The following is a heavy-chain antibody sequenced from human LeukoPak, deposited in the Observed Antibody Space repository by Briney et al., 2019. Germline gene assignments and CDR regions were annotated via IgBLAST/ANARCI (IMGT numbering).Heavy chain of an antibody. J-gene: IGHJ3*02. CDR1: GFTFTNAW. CDR2: INHSGST. D-gene: IGHD6-19*01. CDR3: ARRRYSSGWYRLDDAFDI. V-gene: IGHV4-34*01. Sequence: NPGGSLRLSCAASGFTFTNAWMNWVRQPPGKGLEWIGEINHSGSTNYNPSLKSRVTISVDTSKNQFSLKLSSVTAADTAVYYCARRRYSSGWYRLDDAFDIWGQGTMVTVSS.